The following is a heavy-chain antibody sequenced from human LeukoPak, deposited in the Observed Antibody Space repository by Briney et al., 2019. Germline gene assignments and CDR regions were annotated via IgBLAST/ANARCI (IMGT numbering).Heavy chain of an antibody. V-gene: IGHV3-30*18. CDR2: ISYDGSNK. D-gene: IGHD2-2*01. J-gene: IGHJ6*02. CDR1: GFTFSSYG. CDR3: AKDLIVVVPAAMIGGNYGMDV. Sequence: GGSLRLSCAASGFTFSSYGMHWARQAPGKGLEWVAVISYDGSNKYYADSVKGRFTISRDNSKNTLYLQMNSLRAEDTAVYYCAKDLIVVVPAAMIGGNYGMDVWGQGTTVTVSS.